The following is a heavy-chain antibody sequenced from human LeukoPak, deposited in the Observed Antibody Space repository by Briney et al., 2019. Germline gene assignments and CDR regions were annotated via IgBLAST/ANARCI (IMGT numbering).Heavy chain of an antibody. CDR3: AKEQGGSGWSRGLDS. CDR1: GFTFSTYA. D-gene: IGHD6-19*01. J-gene: IGHJ4*02. CDR2: ISGSGDRT. V-gene: IGHV3-23*01. Sequence: PGGSLRLSCAASGFTFSTYAMNWVRQAPGKGLEWVSAISGSGDRTYYADSVKGRFTISRDNSKSTLSLQMNSLRAEDTAVYYCAKEQGGSGWSRGLDSWGQGTLVTVSS.